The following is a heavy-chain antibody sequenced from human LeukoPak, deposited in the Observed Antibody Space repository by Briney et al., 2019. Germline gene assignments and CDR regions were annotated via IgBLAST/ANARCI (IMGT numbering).Heavy chain of an antibody. D-gene: IGHD3-3*01. CDR2: IYPGDSDT. CDR3: ARMEGQHNDAFDI. V-gene: IGHV5-51*01. CDR1: GYSFTSYW. Sequence: GESLKIFCKGSGYSFTSYWIGWVRQMPGKGLESMGIIYPGDSDTRYSPSFQGQVTISADKSISTAYLQWSSLKASDTAMYYCARMEGQHNDAFDIWGRGTMVTVSS. J-gene: IGHJ3*02.